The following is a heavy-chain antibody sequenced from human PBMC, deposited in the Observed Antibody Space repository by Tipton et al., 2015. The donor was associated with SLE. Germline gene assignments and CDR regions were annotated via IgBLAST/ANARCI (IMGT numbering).Heavy chain of an antibody. J-gene: IGHJ4*02. D-gene: IGHD4-11*01. Sequence: EASEFTLRNYNMNWVRQAPGKGLEWISHISTTSSTIFYTDSVKGRFTVSRDNARDSLFLQMNSLRVEDTAIYYCARVSEMTTVDSFFDSWGQGTLVTVSS. V-gene: IGHV3-48*01. CDR1: EFTLRNYN. CDR3: ARVSEMTTVDSFFDS. CDR2: ISTTSSTI.